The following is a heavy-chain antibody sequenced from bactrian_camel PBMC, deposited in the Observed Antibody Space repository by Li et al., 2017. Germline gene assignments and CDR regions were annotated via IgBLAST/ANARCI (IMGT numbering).Heavy chain of an antibody. CDR3: AATEGWILAALGPHEYVY. J-gene: IGHJ4*01. D-gene: IGHD1*01. V-gene: IGHV3S26*01. Sequence: HVQLVESGGGSAQAGGSLRLSCAASGFDYSAYCMGWFRQKPGEEREGVASIDRADRTTYEDSVKARFTISRDLSKNTLNLQMSSLKTEDTAMYYCAATEGWILAALGPHEYVYWGQGTQVTVS. CDR1: GFDYSAYC. CDR2: IDRADRT.